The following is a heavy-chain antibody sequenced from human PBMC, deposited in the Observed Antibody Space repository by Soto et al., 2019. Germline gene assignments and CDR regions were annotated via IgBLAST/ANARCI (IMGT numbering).Heavy chain of an antibody. J-gene: IGHJ6*02. Sequence: GASVKVSCKASGGTFSSYAISWVRQAPGQGLEWMGGIIPIFGTANYAQKFQGRVTITADKSTSTAYMELSSLRSEDTAVHYCARDGFFSGSYYNEDGMDVWGQGTTVTVSS. D-gene: IGHD1-26*01. CDR3: ARDGFFSGSYYNEDGMDV. CDR2: IIPIFGTA. CDR1: GGTFSSYA. V-gene: IGHV1-69*06.